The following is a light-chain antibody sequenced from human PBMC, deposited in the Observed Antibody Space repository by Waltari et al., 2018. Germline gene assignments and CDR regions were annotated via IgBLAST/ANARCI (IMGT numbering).Light chain of an antibody. CDR2: GAS. CDR1: QSISNN. J-gene: IGKJ2*01. Sequence: EIVITQSPATLSVSPGERATVPCRASQSISNNLAWYQQKPGQAPRLLIYGASTRATGIPARFSGSGSGTEFTLTISSMQSEDFAVYYCQHYNTWPPMYTFGQGTKLEIK. CDR3: QHYNTWPPMYT. V-gene: IGKV3-15*01.